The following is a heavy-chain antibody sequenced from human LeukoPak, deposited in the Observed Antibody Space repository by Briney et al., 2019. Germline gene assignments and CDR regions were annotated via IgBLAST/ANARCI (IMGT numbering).Heavy chain of an antibody. V-gene: IGHV4-4*02. D-gene: IGHD3-10*01. J-gene: IGHJ5*02. Sequence: SGTLSLTCAVSGGSTSSSNWWSWVRQPPGKGLEWIGEIYHSGSTNYNPSLKSRVTISVDKSKNQFSPKLSSVTAADTAVYYCARDLQRITMVRRGDWFDPWAQGTLVTVSS. CDR3: ARDLQRITMVRRGDWFDP. CDR1: GGSTSSSNW. CDR2: IYHSGST.